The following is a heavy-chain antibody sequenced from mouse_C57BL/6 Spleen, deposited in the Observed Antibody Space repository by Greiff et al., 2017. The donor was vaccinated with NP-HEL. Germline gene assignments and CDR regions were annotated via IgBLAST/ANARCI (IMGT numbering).Heavy chain of an antibody. Sequence: EVMLVESGGDLVKPGGSLKLSCAASGFTFSSYGMSWVRQTPDKRLEWVATISSGGSYTYYPASVKGRFTISRDNAKNTLYLQMSSLKSEDTAMYYCARHGTTASWFAYWGQGTLVTVSA. V-gene: IGHV5-6*01. CDR3: ARHGTTASWFAY. D-gene: IGHD1-2*01. J-gene: IGHJ3*01. CDR1: GFTFSSYG. CDR2: ISSGGSYT.